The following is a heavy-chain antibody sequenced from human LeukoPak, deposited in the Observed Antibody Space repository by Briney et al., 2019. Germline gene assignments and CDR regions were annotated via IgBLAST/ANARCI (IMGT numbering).Heavy chain of an antibody. CDR2: INPNSGGT. CDR1: GYTFTGYY. Sequence: ASVKVSCKASGYTFTGYYMHWVRQAPGQGLEWMGWINPNSGGTNYAQKFQGRVTMTRDTSISTAYMELSRLRSDDTAVYYCARSDFWSGYSDAFDIWGQGTMVTVSS. V-gene: IGHV1-2*02. CDR3: ARSDFWSGYSDAFDI. J-gene: IGHJ3*02. D-gene: IGHD3-3*01.